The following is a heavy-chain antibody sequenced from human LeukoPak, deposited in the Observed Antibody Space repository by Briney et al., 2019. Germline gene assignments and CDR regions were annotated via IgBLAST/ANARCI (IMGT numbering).Heavy chain of an antibody. D-gene: IGHD4-11*01. J-gene: IGHJ6*02. CDR2: IIPIFGAA. CDR1: GGTFSSYA. CDR3: ARGPTVTTFPPYYYYGMDV. V-gene: IGHV1-69*01. Sequence: VKVSCKASGGTFSSYAISWVRQAPGQGLEWMGGIIPIFGAANYAQKFQGRVTITADESTSTAYMELSSLRSEDTAVYYCARGPTVTTFPPYYYYGMDVWGQGTTVTVSS.